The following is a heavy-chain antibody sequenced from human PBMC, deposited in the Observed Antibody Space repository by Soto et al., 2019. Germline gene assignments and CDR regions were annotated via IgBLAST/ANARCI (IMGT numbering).Heavy chain of an antibody. CDR2: IIPIFGTA. D-gene: IGHD3-3*01. V-gene: IGHV1-69*13. J-gene: IGHJ4*02. Sequence: AVKVSGKASGGTFSSYAISWVRQAPGQGLEWMGGIIPIFGTANYAQKFQGRVTITADESTSTAYMELSSLRAEDTAVYYCARTVIFDDFWSGYFDYWGQGTLVTVSS. CDR3: ARTVIFDDFWSGYFDY. CDR1: GGTFSSYA.